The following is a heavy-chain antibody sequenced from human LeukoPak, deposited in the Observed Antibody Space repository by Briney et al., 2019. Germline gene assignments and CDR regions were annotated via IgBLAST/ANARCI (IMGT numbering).Heavy chain of an antibody. Sequence: GASVKVSCKASGGTFSSYAISWVRQAPGQGLEWMGGIIPIFGTANYAQKFQGRVTITADESTSTAYMELSSLRSEDTAVYYCARYCSSTSCLEGDYYYMDVWGKGTTVTVSS. D-gene: IGHD2-2*01. J-gene: IGHJ6*03. CDR1: GGTFSSYA. V-gene: IGHV1-69*13. CDR2: IIPIFGTA. CDR3: ARYCSSTSCLEGDYYYMDV.